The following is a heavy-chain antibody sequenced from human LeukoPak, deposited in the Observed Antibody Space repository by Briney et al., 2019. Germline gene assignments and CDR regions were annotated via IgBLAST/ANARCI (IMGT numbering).Heavy chain of an antibody. J-gene: IGHJ4*02. CDR2: IKQDGSEK. CDR3: ARDSAYYYDTSGYLFDY. Sequence: GGSLRLSCAASGFTFSSYWMSWVRQAPGKGLEWVANIKQDGSEKYYVDSVKGRFTISRDNAKNSLYLQMNSLRAEDTAVYYCARDSAYYYDTSGYLFDYWGQGTLVTVSS. D-gene: IGHD3-22*01. V-gene: IGHV3-7*01. CDR1: GFTFSSYW.